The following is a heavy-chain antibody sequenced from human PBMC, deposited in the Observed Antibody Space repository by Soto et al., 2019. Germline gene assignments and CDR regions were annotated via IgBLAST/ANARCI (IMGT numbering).Heavy chain of an antibody. D-gene: IGHD4-17*01. CDR2: IKQDGSEK. J-gene: IGHJ6*03. Sequence: GGSLRLSCAASGFTFSSYWMSWVRQAPGKGLEWVANIKQDGSEKYYVDSVKGRFTISRDNAKNSLYLQMNSLRAEDTAVYYCARGGDYVEYSYYMDVWGKGTTVTVSS. CDR3: ARGGDYVEYSYYMDV. V-gene: IGHV3-7*01. CDR1: GFTFSSYW.